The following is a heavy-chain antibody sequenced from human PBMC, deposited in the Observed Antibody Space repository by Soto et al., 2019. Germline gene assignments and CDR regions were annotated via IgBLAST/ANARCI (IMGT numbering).Heavy chain of an antibody. J-gene: IGHJ4*02. V-gene: IGHV3-23*01. CDR2: ISGSGGST. CDR1: GFTFSSYA. Sequence: EVQLLESGGGLVQPGGSLRLSCAASGFTFSSYAMSWVRQAPGKGLEWVSAISGSGGSTYYADSVKGRFTISRDNSRNTLYLQMNSLRAEDTAVYYCAKASGWFGEFDYWGQGTLVTVSS. CDR3: AKASGWFGEFDY. D-gene: IGHD3-10*01.